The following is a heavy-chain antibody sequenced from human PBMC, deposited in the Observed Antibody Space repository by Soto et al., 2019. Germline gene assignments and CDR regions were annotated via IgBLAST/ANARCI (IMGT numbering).Heavy chain of an antibody. J-gene: IGHJ6*03. Sequence: GVSLRLSCAASGFTFSSHGMSWVRQAPGKGLEWVANIKQDGSEKYYVDSVKGRFTISRDNAKNSLYLQMNSLRAEDTAVYYCARGQDYDFWSGYYLDYYYYYMDVWGKGTTVTVSS. CDR3: ARGQDYDFWSGYYLDYYYYYMDV. D-gene: IGHD3-3*01. V-gene: IGHV3-7*01. CDR2: IKQDGSEK. CDR1: GFTFSSHG.